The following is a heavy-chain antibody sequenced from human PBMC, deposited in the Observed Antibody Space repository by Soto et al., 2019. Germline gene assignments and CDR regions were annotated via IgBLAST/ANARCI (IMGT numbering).Heavy chain of an antibody. CDR2: INPNSGGT. D-gene: IGHD6-13*01. CDR3: ARDNEQQPPGYYYGMDV. Sequence: GASVKVSCKASGYTFTGYYMHWVRQATGQGLEWMGWINPNSGGTNYAQKFQGCVTMTRDTSISTAYMELSRLRSDDTAVYYCARDNEQQPPGYYYGMDVWGQGTTVTVSS. V-gene: IGHV1-2*04. CDR1: GYTFTGYY. J-gene: IGHJ6*02.